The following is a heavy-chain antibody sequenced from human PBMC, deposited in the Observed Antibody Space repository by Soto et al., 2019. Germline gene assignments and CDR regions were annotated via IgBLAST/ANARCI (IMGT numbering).Heavy chain of an antibody. CDR1: GFSFSYYA. Sequence: GGSLRLSCAASGFSFSYYAMIWVRQAPGKGLEWVSVISESGGSTHYADSVRGRFTVSRDNSKNSLSLRMNSLRDEDTAVYFCAKRSPYSSGWYSPIFDYWGQGAPVTVSS. D-gene: IGHD6-13*01. CDR2: ISESGGST. CDR3: AKRSPYSSGWYSPIFDY. V-gene: IGHV3-23*01. J-gene: IGHJ4*02.